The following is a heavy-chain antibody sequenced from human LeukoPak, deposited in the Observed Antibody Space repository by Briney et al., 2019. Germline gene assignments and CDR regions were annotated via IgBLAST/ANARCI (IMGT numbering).Heavy chain of an antibody. V-gene: IGHV4-34*01. D-gene: IGHD2-15*01. J-gene: IGHJ4*02. CDR1: GGSFSGYY. CDR2: VNHSGST. Sequence: PSETLSLTCAVYGGSFSGYYWSWIRQPPGKGLEWIGEVNHSGSTNYNPSLKSRVTISVDTSKNQFPLKLSSVTAADTAVYYCARVRRGGGRNKWGFDYWGQGTLVTVSS. CDR3: ARVRRGGGRNKWGFDY.